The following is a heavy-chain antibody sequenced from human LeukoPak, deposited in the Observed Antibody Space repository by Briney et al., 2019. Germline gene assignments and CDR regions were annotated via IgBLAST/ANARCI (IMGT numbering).Heavy chain of an antibody. CDR2: IKQDGSEN. CDR3: ARGSGWYFP. CDR1: GFTFSNYW. J-gene: IGHJ5*02. Sequence: GGSLRLSCAASGFTFSNYWMSWVRQAPGKGLEWVANIKQDGSENYYVDFVKGRFTISRDNAKNSLYLQMNSLRAEDTAVYYCARGSGWYFPWGQGTLVTVSS. D-gene: IGHD6-19*01. V-gene: IGHV3-7*01.